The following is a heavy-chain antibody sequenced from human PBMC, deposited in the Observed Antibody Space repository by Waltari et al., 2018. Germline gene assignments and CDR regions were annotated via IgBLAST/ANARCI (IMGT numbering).Heavy chain of an antibody. J-gene: IGHJ4*02. Sequence: EVQLVESGGGLVKPGGSLRLSCAASGFTFSTAWMSWVRQAPGKGLEWVGRIKSKTDGGTTDYAAPVKGRFTISRDDSKNTLYLQMNSLKTEDTAVYYCTSTGKWDPTGFDYWGQGTLVTVSS. CDR1: GFTFSTAW. V-gene: IGHV3-15*01. CDR3: TSTGKWDPTGFDY. D-gene: IGHD1-26*01. CDR2: IKSKTDGGTT.